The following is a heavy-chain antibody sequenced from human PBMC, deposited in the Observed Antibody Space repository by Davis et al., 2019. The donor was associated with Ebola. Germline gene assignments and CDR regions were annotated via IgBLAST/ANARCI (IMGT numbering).Heavy chain of an antibody. CDR1: GGSISGYY. V-gene: IGHV3-7*03. J-gene: IGHJ4*02. CDR2: IKQDGSEK. Sequence: PSETLSLTCSVPGGSISGYYWNWIRQPPGKGLEWVANIKQDGSEKNYVDSVKGRFTISRDNARNSLYLQMNSLRAEDTAVYYCARGGSYPGYWGQGTLVTVSS. D-gene: IGHD3-16*01. CDR3: ARGGSYPGY.